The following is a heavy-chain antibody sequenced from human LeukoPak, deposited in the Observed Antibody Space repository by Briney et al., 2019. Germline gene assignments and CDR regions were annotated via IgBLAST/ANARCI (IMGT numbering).Heavy chain of an antibody. Sequence: SETLSLTCTVSGGSISSSSYYWAWIRQPPGKGLEWIGSIYYSGSTYYNPSLKSRVTISVDTSKNQFSLKLSSVTAADTAVYYCARALDDSSGYYYHYFDYWGQGTLVTVSS. CDR2: IYYSGST. V-gene: IGHV4-39*07. D-gene: IGHD3-22*01. CDR1: GGSISSSSYY. J-gene: IGHJ4*02. CDR3: ARALDDSSGYYYHYFDY.